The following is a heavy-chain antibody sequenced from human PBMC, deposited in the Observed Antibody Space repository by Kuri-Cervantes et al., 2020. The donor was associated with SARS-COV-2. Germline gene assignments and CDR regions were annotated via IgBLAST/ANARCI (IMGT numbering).Heavy chain of an antibody. D-gene: IGHD3-3*01. CDR3: ATGVNHGGLTIFGVVIPPFDY. V-gene: IGHV3-21*01. CDR2: ISSSSYI. CDR1: GFTFSSYS. Sequence: GESLKSSCAASGFTFSSYSMNWVRQAPGKGLEWISSISSSSYIYYADSVKGRFTISRDNAKNSLYLQMNSLRAEDTAVYYCATGVNHGGLTIFGVVIPPFDYWGQGTLVTVSS. J-gene: IGHJ4*02.